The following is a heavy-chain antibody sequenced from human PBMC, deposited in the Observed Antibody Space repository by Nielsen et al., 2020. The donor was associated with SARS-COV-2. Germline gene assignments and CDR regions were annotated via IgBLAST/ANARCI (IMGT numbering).Heavy chain of an antibody. V-gene: IGHV5-51*01. CDR2: IFPGDSDT. D-gene: IGHD3-9*01. CDR1: GYSFTSYW. J-gene: IGHJ4*02. CDR3: ARNDILTGYSPDY. Sequence: GESLKISCKGSGYSFTSYWIGWVRQMPGKGLEWMGIIFPGDSDTKYSPSFQGQVTISVDKSITTAYLQWSSLRASDTAIYYCARNDILTGYSPDYWGQGTLVTVPS.